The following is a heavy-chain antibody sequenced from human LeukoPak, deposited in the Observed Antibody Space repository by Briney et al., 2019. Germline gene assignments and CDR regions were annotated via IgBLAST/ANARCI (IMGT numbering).Heavy chain of an antibody. Sequence: QPGGSLRLSCAASGFTFSSYWVNRARQAPGRGPEWVANVNRDGSETYYLDSVKGRFTISKDNAKNSLYLQMNSLRAEDTALYHCARNNGMDVWGQGTTVIVSS. CDR1: GFTFSSYW. J-gene: IGHJ6*02. CDR2: VNRDGSET. V-gene: IGHV3-7*03. CDR3: ARNNGMDV.